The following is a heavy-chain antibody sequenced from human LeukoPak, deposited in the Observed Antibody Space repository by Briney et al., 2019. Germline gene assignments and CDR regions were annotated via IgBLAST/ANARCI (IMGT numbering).Heavy chain of an antibody. D-gene: IGHD4-17*01. CDR2: INPNSGGT. J-gene: IGHJ4*02. CDR1: GYTFTGYY. Sequence: ASVKVSCKASGYTFTGYYMHWVRQAPGQGLEWMGWINPNSGGTNYAQKFQGRVTMTRDKSISTAYLQWSSLKASDTAMYYCARPLRYDDYAGPPDYWGQGTLVSVSS. V-gene: IGHV1-2*02. CDR3: ARPLRYDDYAGPPDY.